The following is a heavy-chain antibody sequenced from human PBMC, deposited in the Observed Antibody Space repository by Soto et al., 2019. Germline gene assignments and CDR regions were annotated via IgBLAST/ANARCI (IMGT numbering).Heavy chain of an antibody. CDR1: GYGFTTYG. CDR2: ISAHNGNT. D-gene: IGHD1-1*01. CDR3: ARGRYGDY. J-gene: IGHJ4*02. V-gene: IGHV1-18*01. Sequence: QVNLVQSGAEVKKPGASVKVSCKGSGYGFTTYGITWVRQAPGQGLEWMAWISAHNGNTDYAQNHQGRVTVTRDTSRSTAYMELRSLRSDDTAVYYCARGRYGDYWGQGARVNVSS.